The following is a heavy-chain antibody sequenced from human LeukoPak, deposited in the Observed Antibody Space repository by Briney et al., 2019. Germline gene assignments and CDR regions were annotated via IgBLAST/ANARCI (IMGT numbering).Heavy chain of an antibody. CDR3: AKASSYGSMSYDFDY. J-gene: IGHJ4*02. D-gene: IGHD3-10*01. Sequence: GGSLRLSCAASGFTFSNAWMSWVRQAPGKGLEWVSGISASGGSTFYADSVKGRFTVSRDNSQNTLYVQMNSLRAEDTAVYYCAKASSYGSMSYDFDYWGQGTLVTVSS. CDR1: GFTFSNAW. V-gene: IGHV3-23*01. CDR2: ISASGGST.